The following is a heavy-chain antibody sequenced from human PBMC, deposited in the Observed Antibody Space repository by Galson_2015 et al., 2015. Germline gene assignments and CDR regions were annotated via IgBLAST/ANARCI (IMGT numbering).Heavy chain of an antibody. Sequence: LRLSCAASGFTFSSYWMHWVRQAPGKGLVWVSRINSDGSSTSYADSFKGRFTITRDNAKNTLYLQMNSLRAEDTAVYYCARGDRAWHYYGMDVWGQGTTVTVSS. CDR3: ARGDRAWHYYGMDV. J-gene: IGHJ6*02. CDR2: INSDGSST. CDR1: GFTFSSYW. V-gene: IGHV3-74*01. D-gene: IGHD5-24*01.